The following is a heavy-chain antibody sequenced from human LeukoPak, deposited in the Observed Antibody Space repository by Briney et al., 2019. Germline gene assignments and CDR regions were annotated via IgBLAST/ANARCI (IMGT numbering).Heavy chain of an antibody. D-gene: IGHD3-22*01. CDR3: ARLSANSSAYFFDY. J-gene: IGHJ4*02. CDR2: IYRGGST. V-gene: IGHV3-66*04. Sequence: GGSLRLSYAASGFTVGSSYMSWVRQAPGKGLEWVSIIYRGGSTNYADSVKGRFTISRDTSKNTLYLQMNSLRAEDTAVYYCARLSANSSAYFFDYWGQGTLVTVSS. CDR1: GFTVGSSY.